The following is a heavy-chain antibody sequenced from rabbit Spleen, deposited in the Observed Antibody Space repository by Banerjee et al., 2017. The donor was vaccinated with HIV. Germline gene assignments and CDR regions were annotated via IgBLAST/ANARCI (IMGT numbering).Heavy chain of an antibody. CDR3: ARGSAAMTMVITVFYFNL. CDR1: GFSFSSSYY. J-gene: IGHJ4*01. CDR2: IYAGSGNT. D-gene: IGHD2-1*01. V-gene: IGHV1S45*01. Sequence: QQQLEESGGGLVKPGGTLTLTCTASGFSFSSSYYMCWVRQAPGKGLEWIACIYAGSGNTYCTSWAKVRFTISKTSSTTVTLQMTSLPAADTAPYFCARGSAAMTMVITVFYFNLWGQGTLVPVS.